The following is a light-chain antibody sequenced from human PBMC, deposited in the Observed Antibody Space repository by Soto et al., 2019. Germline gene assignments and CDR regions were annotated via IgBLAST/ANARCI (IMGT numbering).Light chain of an antibody. CDR3: QHYGSSPPMYT. CDR1: QSVRSTF. Sequence: IMLTQSPGTLSLSLGERATLSCRASQSVRSTFLAWYQQKSGQAPRLLIYGASSRAAGIPDRFSGSGSGTDFTLTISRLEPGDFAVYYCQHYGSSPPMYTFGQGTKLEI. J-gene: IGKJ2*01. CDR2: GAS. V-gene: IGKV3-20*01.